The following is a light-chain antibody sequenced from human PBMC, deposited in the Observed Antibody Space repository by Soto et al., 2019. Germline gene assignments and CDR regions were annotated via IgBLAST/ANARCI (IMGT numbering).Light chain of an antibody. J-gene: IGKJ2*01. CDR2: GAS. CDR3: QQYGNSPPT. CDR1: QTVTSEY. Sequence: EIVLTQSPGTLSLSPRERATLSCRASQTVTSEYLAWYQQKPGQAPRLLIYGASSRATGIPDRFSGSGSGTEFTLTISRLEPEDFAVYSCQQYGNSPPTFGQGTKLEIK. V-gene: IGKV3-20*01.